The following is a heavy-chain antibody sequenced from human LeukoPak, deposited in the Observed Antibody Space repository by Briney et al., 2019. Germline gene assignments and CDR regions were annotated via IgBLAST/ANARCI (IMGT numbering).Heavy chain of an antibody. Sequence: NPGGSLRLSCAASGFTFSTYSMNWVRQAPGQGLEWVSSITSSPTYIYYADPVKGRFTISRDNAKNSVYLQMNSLRVKDTAVYYCAREMTYDSDSSGFVWGQGTLVTVSS. V-gene: IGHV3-21*01. CDR2: ITSSPTYI. CDR3: AREMTYDSDSSGFV. CDR1: GFTFSTYS. D-gene: IGHD3-22*01. J-gene: IGHJ4*02.